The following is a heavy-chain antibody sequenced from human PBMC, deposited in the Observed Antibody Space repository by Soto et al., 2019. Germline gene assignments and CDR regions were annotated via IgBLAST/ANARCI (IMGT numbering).Heavy chain of an antibody. CDR1: GYTFTSYG. CDR3: AREGDVPYYYYGMDV. CDR2: ISGYNGKT. V-gene: IGHV1-18*01. D-gene: IGHD2-21*02. Sequence: QVKLVQSGGEVRKPGASVTVSCKASGYTFTSYGISWVRQAPGQGLEWMGWISGYNGKTNYAQKVQDRVTMTTDTSTSTVYLEVRSLRFDDTAVYYCAREGDVPYYYYGMDVWGQGTTVTVSS. J-gene: IGHJ6*02.